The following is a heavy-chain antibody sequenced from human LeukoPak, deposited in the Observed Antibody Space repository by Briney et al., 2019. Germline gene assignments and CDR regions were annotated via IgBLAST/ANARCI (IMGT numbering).Heavy chain of an antibody. V-gene: IGHV3-74*01. CDR3: VRTIGTTVFDY. J-gene: IGHJ4*02. D-gene: IGHD1-1*01. CDR1: GFTFSRNW. Sequence: SGGSLRLSCAASGFTFSRNWMHWVRRAPGKGLVWVSRINGDGSSTNYADSVKGRFTISRDNAKNTLSLQMNSLRAEDTAVYYCVRTIGTTVFDYWGQGNLVTVSS. CDR2: INGDGSST.